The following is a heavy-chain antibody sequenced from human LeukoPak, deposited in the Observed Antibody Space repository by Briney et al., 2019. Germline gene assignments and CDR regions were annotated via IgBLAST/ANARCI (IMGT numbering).Heavy chain of an antibody. Sequence: GGSLRLSCAASKFTFSNYTMNWIRQAPGKGLEWVSSLSSSSTSVYYADSVKGRFTISRDNAKNSLYLQLNSLRAEDTAVYYCARDRAIAERLGADYNYYFYGMDVWGQGTTVTVSS. CDR3: ARDRAIAERLGADYNYYFYGMDV. V-gene: IGHV3-21*01. CDR2: LSSSSTSV. D-gene: IGHD6-25*01. J-gene: IGHJ6*02. CDR1: KFTFSNYT.